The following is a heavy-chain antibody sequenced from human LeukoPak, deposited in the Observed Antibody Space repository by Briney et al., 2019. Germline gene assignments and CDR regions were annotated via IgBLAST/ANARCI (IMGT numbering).Heavy chain of an antibody. Sequence: GASVKVSCKASGYTFTSYGISWVRQAPGQGLEWMGWISAYNGNTNYAQRLQSRVTMTTDTSASTAYMELRSVRSDDTAVYYCASVVDSYGYCDYWGQGTLVTVSS. CDR2: ISAYNGNT. D-gene: IGHD5-18*01. J-gene: IGHJ4*02. V-gene: IGHV1-18*01. CDR1: GYTFTSYG. CDR3: ASVVDSYGYCDY.